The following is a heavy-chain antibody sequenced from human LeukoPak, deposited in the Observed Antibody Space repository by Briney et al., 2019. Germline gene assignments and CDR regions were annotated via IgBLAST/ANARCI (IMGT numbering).Heavy chain of an antibody. CDR3: ASTRRSNYGDYVDY. D-gene: IGHD4-17*01. V-gene: IGHV1-18*01. CDR2: ISAYNGNT. CDR1: GYTLTSYG. Sequence: ASVKVSCKASGYTLTSYGISWVRQAPGQGLEWMGWISAYNGNTNYAQKLQGRVTMTTDTSTSTAYMELRSLRSDDTAVYYCASTRRSNYGDYVDYWGQGTLVTVSS. J-gene: IGHJ4*02.